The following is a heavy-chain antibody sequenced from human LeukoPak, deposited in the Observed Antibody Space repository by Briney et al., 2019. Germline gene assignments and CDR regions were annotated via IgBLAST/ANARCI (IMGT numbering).Heavy chain of an antibody. Sequence: PGGSLRLSCAASGFTFSNYEMNWVRQAPGKGLEWVSFISSSGILIYYADSVKGRFTISRDNGKNSLFLQMDSLSVEDTAVYYCAKVSGSGWHFDHWGQGTLVTVSS. CDR1: GFTFSNYE. CDR3: AKVSGSGWHFDH. CDR2: ISSSGILI. D-gene: IGHD6-19*01. J-gene: IGHJ4*02. V-gene: IGHV3-48*03.